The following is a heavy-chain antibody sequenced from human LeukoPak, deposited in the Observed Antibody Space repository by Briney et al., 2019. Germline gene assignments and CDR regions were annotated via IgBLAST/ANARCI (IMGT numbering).Heavy chain of an antibody. CDR3: ARDLVYGSGSCGH. CDR2: INGEGGT. CDR1: GFTFSNYW. D-gene: IGHD3-10*01. V-gene: IGHV3-74*01. J-gene: IGHJ4*02. Sequence: GGSLRLSCAASGFTFSNYWMQWVRQAPGKGLRWVSRINGEGGTSYSDSVKRRFPISTDNAKNTVHLQMNSLRAEDTAVYYCARDLVYGSGSCGHWGQGTLVTVSS.